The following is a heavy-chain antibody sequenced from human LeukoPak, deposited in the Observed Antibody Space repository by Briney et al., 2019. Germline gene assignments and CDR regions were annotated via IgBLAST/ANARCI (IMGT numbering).Heavy chain of an antibody. CDR2: ISGSGGST. CDR1: GFTFSSYA. V-gene: IGHV3-23*01. CDR3: AKDYGRKWLVLVRGAYDAFDI. Sequence: GGSLRLSCAASGFTFSSYAMSWVRQAPGKGLEWVSAISGSGGSTYYADSVKGRFTISRDNSKNTLYLQMNSLRAEDTAVYYCAKDYGRKWLVLVRGAYDAFDIWGQGTMVTVSS. J-gene: IGHJ3*02. D-gene: IGHD3-10*01.